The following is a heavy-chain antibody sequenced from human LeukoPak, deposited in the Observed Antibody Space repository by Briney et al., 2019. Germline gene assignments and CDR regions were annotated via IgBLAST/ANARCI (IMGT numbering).Heavy chain of an antibody. CDR3: ARAGGITIFGVVTSGAFDI. CDR1: GGSISSGSYY. D-gene: IGHD3-3*01. V-gene: IGHV4-61*02. CDR2: IYTSGST. Sequence: SETLSLTCTVSGGSISSGSYYWSWIRQPAGKGLEWIGRIYTSGSTNYNPSLKSRVTISVDTSKNQFSLKLSSVTAADTAVYYWARAGGITIFGVVTSGAFDIWGQGTMVTVSS. J-gene: IGHJ3*02.